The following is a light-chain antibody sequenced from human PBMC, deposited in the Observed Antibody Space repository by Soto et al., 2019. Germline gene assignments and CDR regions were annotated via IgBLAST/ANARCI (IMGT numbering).Light chain of an antibody. CDR1: QSVNNY. J-gene: IGKJ5*01. CDR3: QQRSNWPLP. CDR2: DAS. Sequence: EIVLTQFPATLSLSPGERATLSCRASQSVNNYLAWYQQKPGQAPRLLIYDASNRATGIPARFSGSGSGTDFSLSISSLEPEDFAIYYCQQRSNWPLPFGQGTRLEIK. V-gene: IGKV3-11*01.